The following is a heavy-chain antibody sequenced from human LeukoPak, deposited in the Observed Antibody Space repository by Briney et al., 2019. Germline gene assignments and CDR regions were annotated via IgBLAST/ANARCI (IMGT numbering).Heavy chain of an antibody. CDR1: GGSISSYY. CDR2: IYYSGST. CDR3: ARGDYGDRFDY. D-gene: IGHD4-17*01. J-gene: IGHJ4*02. Sequence: SETLSLTCTVSGGSISSYYWSWIRQPPGKGLEWFGYIYYSGSTNYNPSLKSRVTISVDTSKNQFSLKLSSVTAADTAVYYCARGDYGDRFDYWGQGTLVTVSS. V-gene: IGHV4-59*01.